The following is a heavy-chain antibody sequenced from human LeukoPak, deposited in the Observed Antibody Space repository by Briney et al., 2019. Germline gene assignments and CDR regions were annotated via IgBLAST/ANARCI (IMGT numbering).Heavy chain of an antibody. V-gene: IGHV3-48*03. D-gene: IGHD3-22*01. Sequence: GGSLRLSCAASGFTFSSYEMNWVRQAPGKGLEWVSYISTSGSTIYYADSVKGRFTISRDNAKNSLYLQMNSLRAEDTAVYYCARVGDDSSGYYSYYYYYMDVWGKGTTVTISS. CDR3: ARVGDDSSGYYSYYYYYMDV. J-gene: IGHJ6*03. CDR1: GFTFSSYE. CDR2: ISTSGSTI.